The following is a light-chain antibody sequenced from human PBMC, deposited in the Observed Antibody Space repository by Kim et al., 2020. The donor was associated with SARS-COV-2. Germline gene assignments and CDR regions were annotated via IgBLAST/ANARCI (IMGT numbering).Light chain of an antibody. Sequence: RDTISCTGSSSNIGAGYNVHWYQQLPGTAPKLLIYGNSNRPSGVPDRFSGSKSGTSASLAITGLQAEDEADYYCQSYDSSLSGSVFGGGTQLTVL. CDR1: SSNIGAGYN. V-gene: IGLV1-40*01. CDR2: GNS. J-gene: IGLJ2*01. CDR3: QSYDSSLSGSV.